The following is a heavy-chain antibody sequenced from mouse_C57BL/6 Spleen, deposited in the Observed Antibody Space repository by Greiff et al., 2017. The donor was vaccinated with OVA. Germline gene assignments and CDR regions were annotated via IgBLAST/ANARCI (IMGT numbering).Heavy chain of an antibody. CDR3: ARESLFRGYFDY. V-gene: IGHV1-18*01. J-gene: IGHJ2*01. CDR2: INPNNGGT. Sequence: VQLQQSGPELVKPGASVKIPCKASGYTFTDYNMDWVKQSHGQSLEWIGDINPNNGGTIYNQKFKGKATLTVDKSSSTAYMQLRSLTSEDTAVYYCARESLFRGYFDYWGQGTTLTVSS. CDR1: GYTFTDYN. D-gene: IGHD6-5*01.